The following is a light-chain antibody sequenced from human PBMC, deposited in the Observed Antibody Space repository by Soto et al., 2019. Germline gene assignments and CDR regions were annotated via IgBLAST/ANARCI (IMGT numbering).Light chain of an antibody. V-gene: IGLV1-51*01. J-gene: IGLJ1*01. CDR1: TSNIGNNY. Sequence: QSVLTQPPSVSAAPGQRVTISCSGSTSNIGNNYVSWYQQLPGTAPKLLIYDNNKRPSGIPARFSGSKSGTSATLGITGLQTGDEADYYCGTWDSSLPTGGVFGTGTKV. CDR2: DNN. CDR3: GTWDSSLPTGGV.